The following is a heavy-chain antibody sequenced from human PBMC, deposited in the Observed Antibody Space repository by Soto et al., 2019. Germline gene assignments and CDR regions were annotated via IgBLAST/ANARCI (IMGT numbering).Heavy chain of an antibody. D-gene: IGHD6-6*01. V-gene: IGHV4-59*08. CDR1: GGSINSYY. J-gene: IGHJ4*02. CDR3: ARHRLYSSSSFDY. Sequence: SETLSLTCTVPGGSINSYYWSWIRQPPGKGLEWIGYIYYSGSTNYNPSLKSRVTISVDTSKNQFSLKLSSVTAADTAVYYCARHRLYSSSSFDYWGQGTLVTVSS. CDR2: IYYSGST.